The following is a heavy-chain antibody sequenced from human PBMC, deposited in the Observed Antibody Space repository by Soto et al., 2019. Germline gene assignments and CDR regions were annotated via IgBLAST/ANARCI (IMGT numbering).Heavy chain of an antibody. Sequence: PSETLSLTCTVYGGSFSGYYWSWIRQPPGKGLDWIGEINHSGSTTYNPSLKSRVTISVDTSKNQFSLKLSSVTAADTAVYYCARGATTVEQYYYYGVDVWGQGTTVTVSS. CDR1: GGSFSGYY. CDR3: ARGATTVEQYYYYGVDV. J-gene: IGHJ6*02. CDR2: INHSGST. V-gene: IGHV4-34*01. D-gene: IGHD4-17*01.